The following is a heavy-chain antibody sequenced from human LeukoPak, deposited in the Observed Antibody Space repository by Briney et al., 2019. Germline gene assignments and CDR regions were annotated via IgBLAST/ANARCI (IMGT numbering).Heavy chain of an antibody. V-gene: IGHV4-61*01. CDR3: ARGTPAGYCSGGSCYSIDY. CDR2: IYYSGST. J-gene: IGHJ4*02. Sequence: SETLSLTCTVSGGSVSSGSYYWGWIRQPPGKGLEWIGYIYYSGSTNYNPSLKSRVTISVDTFKKQFSMKLRSVTAADTAVYYCARGTPAGYCSGGSCYSIDYWGQGTLVTVSS. CDR1: GGSVSSGSYY. D-gene: IGHD2-15*01.